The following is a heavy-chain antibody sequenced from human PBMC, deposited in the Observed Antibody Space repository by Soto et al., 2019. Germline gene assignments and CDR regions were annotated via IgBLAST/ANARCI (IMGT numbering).Heavy chain of an antibody. J-gene: IGHJ5*02. CDR1: GGTFSSYA. CDR3: ARVGYCSGGSCYWFDP. Sequence: QVQLVQSGAEVKKPGSSVKVSCKASGGTFSSYAISWVRQAPGQGLEWMGGIIPIFGTANYAQKFQGRVTITADKSTSTAYMKLSSLRSEDTAVYYCARVGYCSGGSCYWFDPWGQGTLVTVSS. V-gene: IGHV1-69*06. D-gene: IGHD2-15*01. CDR2: IIPIFGTA.